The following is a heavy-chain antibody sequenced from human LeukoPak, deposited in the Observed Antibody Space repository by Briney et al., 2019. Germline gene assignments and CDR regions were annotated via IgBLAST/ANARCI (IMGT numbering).Heavy chain of an antibody. Sequence: LSLTCAVSGGSISSGGYSWSWIRQAPGKGLEWVSYISSSGSTIYYADSVKGRLTISRDNAKNSLYLQMNSLRAEDTAVYYCASSYYGSGSYYPRPIDYWGQGTLVTVSS. CDR3: ASSYYGSGSYYPRPIDY. CDR2: ISSSGSTI. J-gene: IGHJ4*02. CDR1: GGSISSGGYS. D-gene: IGHD3-10*01. V-gene: IGHV3-11*01.